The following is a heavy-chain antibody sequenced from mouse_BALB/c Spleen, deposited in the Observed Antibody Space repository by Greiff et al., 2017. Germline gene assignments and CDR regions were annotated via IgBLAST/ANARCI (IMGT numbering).Heavy chain of an antibody. Sequence: EVKLMESGPGLVKPSQSLSLTCTVTGYSITSDYAWNWIRQFPGNKLEWMGYISYSGSTSYNPSLKSRISITRDTSKNQFFLQLNSVTTEDTATYYCARNYRYDGWYFDVWGAGTTVTVSS. V-gene: IGHV3-2*02. D-gene: IGHD2-14*01. J-gene: IGHJ1*01. CDR2: ISYSGST. CDR3: ARNYRYDGWYFDV. CDR1: GYSITSDYA.